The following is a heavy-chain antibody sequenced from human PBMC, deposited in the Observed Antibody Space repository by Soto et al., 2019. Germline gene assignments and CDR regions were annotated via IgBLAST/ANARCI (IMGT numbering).Heavy chain of an antibody. Sequence: QVQLQESGPGLVKPSETLSLTCTVSGGSISSYYWSWIRQPPGKGLEWIGYIYYSGSTNYNPSLKSRVTISVDTSKNQFSLKLSSVTAADTAVYYRARELVVEWFDPWGQGTLVTVSS. D-gene: IGHD2-8*02. CDR1: GGSISSYY. CDR2: IYYSGST. CDR3: ARELVVEWFDP. J-gene: IGHJ5*02. V-gene: IGHV4-59*12.